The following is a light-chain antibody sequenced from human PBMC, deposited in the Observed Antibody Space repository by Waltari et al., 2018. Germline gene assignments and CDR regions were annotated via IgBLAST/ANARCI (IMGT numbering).Light chain of an antibody. V-gene: IGKV1-39*01. Sequence: DIQMTQSPSSLSASVGDRVTITCRASQSISSYLNWYQQKPGIAPKLLIYAASSLQSGVPSRFSCSGSGRDFTLIISSLQPEDFATYSCQQSYSHTRTFGQGTKVEIK. CDR2: AAS. CDR3: QQSYSHTRT. J-gene: IGKJ1*01. CDR1: QSISSY.